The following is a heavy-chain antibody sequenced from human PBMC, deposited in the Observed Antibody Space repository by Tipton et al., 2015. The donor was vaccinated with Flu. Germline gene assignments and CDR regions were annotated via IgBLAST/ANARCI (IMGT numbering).Heavy chain of an antibody. J-gene: IGHJ4*02. CDR2: ISSSSHTI. Sequence: SLRLSCAASGLTFSNYNMNWVRQAPGKGLEWISYISSSSHTIFYADSVKGRFTISRDNAENSLYLQMSSLRAEDTAVYYCASPAQCSVGRSCYAFDYWGRGALVTVSS. D-gene: IGHD2-15*01. CDR1: GLTFSNYN. CDR3: ASPAQCSVGRSCYAFDY. V-gene: IGHV3-48*01.